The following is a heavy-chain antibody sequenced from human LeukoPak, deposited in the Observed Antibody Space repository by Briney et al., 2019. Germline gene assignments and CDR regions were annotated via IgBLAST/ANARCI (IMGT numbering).Heavy chain of an antibody. CDR3: ARRMAYYDFWSGYAALDY. CDR1: GGSFSGYY. D-gene: IGHD3-3*01. CDR2: INHSGST. J-gene: IGHJ4*02. Sequence: SETLSLTCAVYGGSFSGYYWSWIRQPPGKGLEWIGEINHSGSTNYNPSLKSRVTISVDTSKNQFSLKLSSVTAADTAVYYCARRMAYYDFWSGYAALDYWGQGTLVTVSS. V-gene: IGHV4-34*01.